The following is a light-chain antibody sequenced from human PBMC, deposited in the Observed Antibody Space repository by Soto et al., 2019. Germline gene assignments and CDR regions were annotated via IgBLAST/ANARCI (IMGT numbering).Light chain of an antibody. CDR1: QDISMY. CDR2: DSS. Sequence: IQMTQSPSSLSASVGDRVTITCQASQDISMYLNWYRQKPEQAPEVLIYDSSKSAIDVPSRFSGSGSGTHFTFTVTSLQPEDFATYYCQQRDNLLTFGGGTTVEV. J-gene: IGKJ4*01. CDR3: QQRDNLLT. V-gene: IGKV1-33*01.